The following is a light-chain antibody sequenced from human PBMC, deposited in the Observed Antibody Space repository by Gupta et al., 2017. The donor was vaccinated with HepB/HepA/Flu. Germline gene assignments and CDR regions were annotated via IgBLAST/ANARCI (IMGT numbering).Light chain of an antibody. CDR3: RSYSNTNNLEV. CDR1: SSDVGGYDY. Sequence: QSALTQPAHVTGSPGQSLNISCHGTSSDVGGYDYVSWYQQHPGKAPNLMIYDVSNRPSGVSDRFSGSKSGNTASLTTTGLQTEDEADYYCRSYSNTNNLEVFGTGTKVTVL. J-gene: IGLJ1*01. CDR2: DVS. V-gene: IGLV2-14*01.